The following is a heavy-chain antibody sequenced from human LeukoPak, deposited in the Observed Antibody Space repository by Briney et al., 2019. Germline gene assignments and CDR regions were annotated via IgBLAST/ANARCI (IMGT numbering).Heavy chain of an antibody. J-gene: IGHJ3*02. CDR2: INSDGSST. D-gene: IGHD6-19*01. V-gene: IGHV3-74*01. CDR1: GLPFSGYW. Sequence: QPGGPLRPSVAPPGLPFSGYWMNGVRKPQGKGLFWFPRINSDGSSTSYADSVKGRFTISRDNAKNTLYLQMNSLRAEDTAVYYCARVTSSGFYDAFDIWGQGTMVTVSS. CDR3: ARVTSSGFYDAFDI.